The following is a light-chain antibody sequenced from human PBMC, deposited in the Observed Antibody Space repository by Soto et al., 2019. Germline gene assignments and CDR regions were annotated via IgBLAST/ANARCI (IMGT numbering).Light chain of an antibody. CDR2: DAS. Sequence: DVQMTQSPSTLSASVGDRVTITCRASQNISEWLAWYQQKPGRAPNLLIYDASSLQTGVPSRFSGSGSGTEFTLIINSLQSDDFATYHCQQYNHSSFTFGPGTKVDLK. V-gene: IGKV1-5*01. J-gene: IGKJ3*01. CDR1: QNISEW. CDR3: QQYNHSSFT.